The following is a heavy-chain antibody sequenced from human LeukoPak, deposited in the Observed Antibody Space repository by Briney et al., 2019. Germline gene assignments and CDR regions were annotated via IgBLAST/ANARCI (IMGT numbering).Heavy chain of an antibody. V-gene: IGHV4-34*01. Sequence: SETLSLTCAVYGGSFSGYYWSWIRQPPGKGLEWIGEINHSGSTNYNPSLKSRVTISVDTSKNQFSLKLSSVTAADTAVYYCARGLRFLEWLFFDYWGQGTLVTVSS. CDR2: INHSGST. CDR1: GGSFSGYY. J-gene: IGHJ4*02. D-gene: IGHD3-3*01. CDR3: ARGLRFLEWLFFDY.